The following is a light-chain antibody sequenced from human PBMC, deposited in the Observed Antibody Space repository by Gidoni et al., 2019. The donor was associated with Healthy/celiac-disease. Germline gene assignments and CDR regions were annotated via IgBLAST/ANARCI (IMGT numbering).Light chain of an antibody. V-gene: IGKV3-15*01. CDR2: GAF. J-gene: IGKJ2*01. Sequence: EIVMMQSPATLSVSPGERATLSCRASQSISSNLAWYLQKPGQAPRLLIYGAFTRATGIPARFSGSGSGTEFTLTISSLQSEDFAVYYCQQYNNWPLYTFGQGTKLEIK. CDR1: QSISSN. CDR3: QQYNNWPLYT.